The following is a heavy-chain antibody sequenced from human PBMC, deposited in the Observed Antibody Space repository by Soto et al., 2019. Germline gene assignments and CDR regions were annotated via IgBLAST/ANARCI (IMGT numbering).Heavy chain of an antibody. D-gene: IGHD3-3*01. J-gene: IGHJ3*01. CDR1: GFSFEDNS. CDR3: AKDLRFSNF. V-gene: IGHV3-43*01. CDR2: ITWDGGST. Sequence: EVQLVESGGVVVQPGGSLRLSCAASGFSFEDNSMHWVRQAPGKGLEWVSLITWDGGSTYYADSVKGRFTSSRDNTNNFLYLQMNSLRTEDTALYYCAKDLRFSNFWGQGTMVTVSS.